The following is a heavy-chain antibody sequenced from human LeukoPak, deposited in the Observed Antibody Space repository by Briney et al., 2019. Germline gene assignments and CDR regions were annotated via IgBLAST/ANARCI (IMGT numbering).Heavy chain of an antibody. CDR2: IYYSGST. J-gene: IGHJ4*02. CDR1: GGSISISGYY. CDR3: GGARYDILTGYQALDY. V-gene: IGHV4-39*07. D-gene: IGHD3-9*01. Sequence: KPSETLSLTCTVSGGSISISGYYWGWIRQPPGKGLEWIGSIYYSGSTYYNPSLKSRVTISVDTSKNQFSLKLSSVTAADTAVYYCGGARYDILTGYQALDYWGQGTLVTVSS.